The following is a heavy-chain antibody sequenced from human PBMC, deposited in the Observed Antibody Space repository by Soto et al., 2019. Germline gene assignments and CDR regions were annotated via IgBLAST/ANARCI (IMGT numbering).Heavy chain of an antibody. CDR3: AHRHGGSDGFDI. CDR1: GFSLSTSGVG. J-gene: IGHJ3*02. Sequence: QITLNESGPTLVKPTQTLTLTCTFSGFSLSTSGVGVGWIRQPPGKALEWLALIYWDDDERYSPSLKSRLTITKDTSKNQVVLAMTNMDPVDTATYYCAHRHGGSDGFDIWGQGTMVIVSS. D-gene: IGHD3-16*01. V-gene: IGHV2-5*02. CDR2: IYWDDDE.